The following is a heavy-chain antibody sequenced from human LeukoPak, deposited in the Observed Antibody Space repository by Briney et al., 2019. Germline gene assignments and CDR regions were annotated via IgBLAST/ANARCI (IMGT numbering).Heavy chain of an antibody. CDR2: IVVGSGNT. CDR1: GFTFTSSA. Sequence: SVDVSCRASGFTFTSSAMQWVRQARGQRLEWIGWIVVGSGNTNYAQKFQERVTITRDMSTSTAYMELSSLRSEDTAVYYCAAIVSRGSSSSSYDYWGQGTLVTVSS. J-gene: IGHJ4*02. V-gene: IGHV1-58*02. CDR3: AAIVSRGSSSSSYDY. D-gene: IGHD6-6*01.